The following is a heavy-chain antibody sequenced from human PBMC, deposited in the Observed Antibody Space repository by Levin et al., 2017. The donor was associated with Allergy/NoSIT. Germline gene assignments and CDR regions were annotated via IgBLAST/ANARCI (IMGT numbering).Heavy chain of an antibody. Sequence: GGSLRLSCAASGFRFDDYAMHWVRQAPGKGLEWVSGISWNSGSIGYADSVKGRFTISRDSAKNSLYLQMNSLRVEDTALYYCAKDISVGCSSTRCFGVDYYYGMDVWGQGTTVTVSS. CDR1: GFRFDDYA. J-gene: IGHJ6*02. V-gene: IGHV3-9*01. CDR3: AKDISVGCSSTRCFGVDYYYGMDV. D-gene: IGHD2-2*01. CDR2: ISWNSGSI.